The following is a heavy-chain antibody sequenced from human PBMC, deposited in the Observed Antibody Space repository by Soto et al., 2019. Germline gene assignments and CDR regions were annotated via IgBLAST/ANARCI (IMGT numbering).Heavy chain of an antibody. Sequence: SGPTLVNPTQTLTLTCTFSGFSLSTSGMCVSWIRQPPGKALEWLARIDWDDDKYYSTSLKTRLTISKDTSKNQVVLTMTNMDPVDTATYYCARIRSYSNYAGYYGMDVWGQGTTVTV. CDR3: ARIRSYSNYAGYYGMDV. CDR1: GFSLSTSGMC. V-gene: IGHV2-70*11. D-gene: IGHD4-4*01. J-gene: IGHJ6*02. CDR2: IDWDDDK.